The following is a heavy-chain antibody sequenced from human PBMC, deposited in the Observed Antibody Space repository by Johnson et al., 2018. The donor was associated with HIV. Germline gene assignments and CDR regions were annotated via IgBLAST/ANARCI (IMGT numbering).Heavy chain of an antibody. J-gene: IGHJ3*02. D-gene: IGHD6-6*01. CDR1: GLTFDDYG. V-gene: IGHV3-9*01. Sequence: VQLVESGGGLVQPGRSLRLSCAASGLTFDDYGMHWVRQAPGKGLEWVSGISWNSGTIGYADSVKGRFTISRDNGKNSLYLQMNSLRLEDTAFYFCAKAKYSSSADAVDIWGQGTMVTVSS. CDR3: AKAKYSSSADAVDI. CDR2: ISWNSGTI.